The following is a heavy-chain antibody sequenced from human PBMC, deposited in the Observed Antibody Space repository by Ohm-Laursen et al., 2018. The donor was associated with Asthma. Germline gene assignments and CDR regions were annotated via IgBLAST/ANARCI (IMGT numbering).Heavy chain of an antibody. D-gene: IGHD6-13*01. J-gene: IGHJ4*02. CDR2: IYSTGST. CDR3: ARLSSSYYY. V-gene: IGHV4-59*07. CDR1: GASFSTYY. Sequence: SDTLSLTCTLSGASFSTYYWGWIRQPPGKGLEWIGYIYSTGSTNYNPSLESRVTISVDTSKNQFSLKLSSVTAADTAVYYCARLSSSYYYWGQGTLVTVSS.